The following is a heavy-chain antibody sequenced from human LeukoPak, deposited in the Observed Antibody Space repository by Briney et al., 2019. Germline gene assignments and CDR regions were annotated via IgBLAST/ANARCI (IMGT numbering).Heavy chain of an antibody. CDR2: IYSDGRS. Sequence: PGGSLRLSCAASGFTVSSNYMSWVRQAPGKGLEWVSVIYSDGRSYYADSVKGRFTISRDNSKNTLYLQMNSLRAEDTALYYCASESNSGYYLSYWGQGTLVAVSS. V-gene: IGHV3-66*01. CDR3: ASESNSGYYLSY. J-gene: IGHJ4*02. CDR1: GFTVSSNY. D-gene: IGHD3-22*01.